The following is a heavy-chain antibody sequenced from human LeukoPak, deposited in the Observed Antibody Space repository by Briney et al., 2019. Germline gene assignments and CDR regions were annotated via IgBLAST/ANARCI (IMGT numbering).Heavy chain of an antibody. CDR1: GDSVSSNSAA. V-gene: IGHV6-1*01. Sequence: SQTLSLTCAISGDSVSSNSAAWNWIRQSPSRGLEWLGRTYDRSKWYNDYAVSLKSRITINPDTSKNHFSLQLNSVTPEDPAVYYCAREGPRIGYSDSTGYYYWGQGTLVTVSS. CDR3: AREGPRIGYSDSTGYYY. CDR2: TYDRSKWYN. J-gene: IGHJ4*02. D-gene: IGHD3-22*01.